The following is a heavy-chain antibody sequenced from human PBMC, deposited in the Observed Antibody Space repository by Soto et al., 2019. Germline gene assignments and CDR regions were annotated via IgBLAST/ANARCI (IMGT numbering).Heavy chain of an antibody. CDR1: GYTFTASA. CDR3: ARDSCVTTRRFDH. J-gene: IGHJ4*02. V-gene: IGHV1-3*04. D-gene: IGHD2-2*01. CDR2: IDTGNGNT. Sequence: QVQLVQSGAEVKIPGASLKVSCKASGYTFTASAMHWVRQAPGQRPEWMGWIDTGNGNTEYSQKFQGRVIITRDTFASTVYMDLISLRSEDTAVYYCARDSCVTTRRFDHWGQGTRVTVSS.